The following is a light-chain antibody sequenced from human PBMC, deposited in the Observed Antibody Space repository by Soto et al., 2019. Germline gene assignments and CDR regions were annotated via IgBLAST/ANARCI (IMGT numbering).Light chain of an antibody. Sequence: QSVLTQPPSASGAPGLRVTISCSGSRSNIGGNTVNWYQQVPGTAPKLLIYNNNQRPSGVPDRFSGSTSGTSASLAISGLQSEDEADYYCAPWDDNLDGPLFGGGTKLTVL. V-gene: IGLV1-44*01. CDR1: RSNIGGNT. CDR3: APWDDNLDGPL. J-gene: IGLJ2*01. CDR2: NNN.